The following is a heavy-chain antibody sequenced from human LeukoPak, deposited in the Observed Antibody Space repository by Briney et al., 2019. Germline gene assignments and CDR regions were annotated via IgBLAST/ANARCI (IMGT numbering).Heavy chain of an antibody. CDR2: ISWNSGSI. CDR1: GFTFDDYA. D-gene: IGHD2-15*01. V-gene: IGHV3-9*01. J-gene: IGHJ4*02. CDR3: TTDTWYSAGH. Sequence: GRSLRLSCAASGFTFDDYAMHWVRQAPGKGLEWVSGISWNSGSIGYADSVKGRFTISRDNAKNSLFLQMNSLRAEDTAIYYCTTDTWYSAGHRGQGTLVTVSS.